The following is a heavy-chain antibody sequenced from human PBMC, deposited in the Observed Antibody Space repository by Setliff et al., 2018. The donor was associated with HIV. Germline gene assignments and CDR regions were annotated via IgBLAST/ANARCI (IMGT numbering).Heavy chain of an antibody. CDR3: ARKHKVSLGRGIVVLWGFDP. V-gene: IGHV1-8*02. Sequence: ASVKVSCKASGYNFINNDINWVRQATGQGLEWMGWMNPNSGNSGYAQKFQGRVTMTRSTSFSTAYMELSNLTSEDTAIYYCARKHKVSLGRGIVVLWGFDPWGQGTLITVSS. D-gene: IGHD3-10*01. CDR1: GYNFINND. CDR2: MNPNSGNS. J-gene: IGHJ5*02.